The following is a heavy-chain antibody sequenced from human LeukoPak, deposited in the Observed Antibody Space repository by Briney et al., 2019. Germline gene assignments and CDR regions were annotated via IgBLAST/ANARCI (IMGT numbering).Heavy chain of an antibody. CDR1: GFTFSNYF. CDR3: AREGSYDYRAGSDAFDV. D-gene: IGHD3-16*01. CDR2: ITYDGGDK. J-gene: IGHJ3*01. Sequence: GRSLRLSCAASGFTFSNYFMPWVRQAPGKGLEWVALITYDGGDKYYADSVKGRFTISRDNSKNTVYLQMSSLGTVDTAVYYCAREGSYDYRAGSDAFDVWGQGTMVTVSS. V-gene: IGHV3-30-3*01.